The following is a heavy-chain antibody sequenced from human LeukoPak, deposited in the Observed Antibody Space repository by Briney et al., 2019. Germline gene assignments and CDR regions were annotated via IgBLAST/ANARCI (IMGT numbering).Heavy chain of an antibody. CDR1: GFTFSSYA. CDR3: ARDMFRAAGRPRYYYYGMDV. CDR2: ISYDGSNK. D-gene: IGHD6-13*01. V-gene: IGHV3-30-3*01. Sequence: GGSLRLSCAASGFTFSSYAMHWVRQAPGKGLEWVAVISYDGSNKYYADSVKGRFTISRDNSKNTLYLQMNSLRAEDTAVYYCARDMFRAAGRPRYYYYGMDVWGQGTTVTVSS. J-gene: IGHJ6*02.